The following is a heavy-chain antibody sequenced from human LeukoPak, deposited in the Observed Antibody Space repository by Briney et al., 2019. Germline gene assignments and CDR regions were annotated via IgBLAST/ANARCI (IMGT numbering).Heavy chain of an antibody. D-gene: IGHD3-10*01. Sequence: ASVKVSCKVSGYTLTELSMHWVRQAPGKGLEWMGGFDPEDGETIYAQKFQGRVTMTEDTSTDTAYMELSSLGSEDTAVYYCATSYGSGSYYNEGGAFDIWGQGTMV. J-gene: IGHJ3*02. V-gene: IGHV1-24*01. CDR3: ATSYGSGSYYNEGGAFDI. CDR1: GYTLTELS. CDR2: FDPEDGET.